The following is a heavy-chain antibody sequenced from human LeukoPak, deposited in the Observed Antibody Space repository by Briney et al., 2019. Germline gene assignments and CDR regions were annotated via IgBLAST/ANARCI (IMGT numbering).Heavy chain of an antibody. CDR1: GFTFSDYY. V-gene: IGHV3-72*01. D-gene: IGHD3-3*01. CDR2: SRNKDHRYST. J-gene: IGHJ4*02. Sequence: PGGSLRLSCAVSGFTFSDYYMDWVRQAAGKGLEWVGRSRNKDHRYSTEYAASVKGRFSISRDESKKLLYLQMNSLKIEDKAIYYCVRGHDSFDYWGQGTLVTVSS. CDR3: VRGHDSFDY.